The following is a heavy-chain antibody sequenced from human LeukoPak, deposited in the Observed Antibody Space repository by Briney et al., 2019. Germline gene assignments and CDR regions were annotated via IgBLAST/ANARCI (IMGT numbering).Heavy chain of an antibody. Sequence: ASVKVSCKASGYTFTSYGISWVRQAPGQGLEWMGWISAYNGNTNYAQKLQGRVTMTTDTSTSTAYMELRSLRSDDTAVYYCARDLLQLAASSFDYWGQGTLVTVSS. V-gene: IGHV1-18*01. CDR3: ARDLLQLAASSFDY. CDR1: GYTFTSYG. D-gene: IGHD6-6*01. CDR2: ISAYNGNT. J-gene: IGHJ4*02.